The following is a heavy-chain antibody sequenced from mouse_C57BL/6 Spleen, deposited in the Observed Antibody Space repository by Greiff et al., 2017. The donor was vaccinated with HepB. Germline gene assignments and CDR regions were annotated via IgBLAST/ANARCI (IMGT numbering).Heavy chain of an antibody. CDR3: AKTYFDY. CDR2: ISSGSSTI. Sequence: DVKLVESGGGLVKPGGSLKLSCAASGFTFSDYGMHWVRQAPEKGLEWVAYISSGSSTIYYADTVKGRFTISRDNAKNTLFLQMTSLRSEDTAMYYCAKTYFDYWGQGTTLTVSS. J-gene: IGHJ2*01. V-gene: IGHV5-17*01. CDR1: GFTFSDYG.